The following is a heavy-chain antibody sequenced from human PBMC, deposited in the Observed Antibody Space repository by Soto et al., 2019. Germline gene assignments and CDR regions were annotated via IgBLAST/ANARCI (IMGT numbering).Heavy chain of an antibody. Sequence: EVQLLESGGGLVQPGGSLRVFCTASEFTASNYALSWVRQPPGKGLEWVASISGTGARTDYADSVKGRFTISRDNSKNVLYLQMHSLTVEDTAVYYCARVASPIIVPRPSLTYFFDYWGQGTLVTVSS. J-gene: IGHJ4*02. D-gene: IGHD6-6*01. CDR2: ISGTGART. V-gene: IGHV3-23*01. CDR1: EFTASNYA. CDR3: ARVASPIIVPRPSLTYFFDY.